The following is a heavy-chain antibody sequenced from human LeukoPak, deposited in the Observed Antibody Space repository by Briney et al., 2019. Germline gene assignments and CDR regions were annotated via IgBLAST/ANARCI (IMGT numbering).Heavy chain of an antibody. D-gene: IGHD3-10*01. V-gene: IGHV1-2*02. CDR3: ARGESNTYYYGSGSYLGTRIDY. Sequence: ASVKVSCKASGYTFTGYYMHWVRQAPGQGLEWMGWINPNSGGTNYAQKFQGRVTMTRDTSISTAYMELSRLRSDDTAVYYCARGESNTYYYGSGSYLGTRIDYWGQGTLVTVSS. CDR2: INPNSGGT. CDR1: GYTFTGYY. J-gene: IGHJ4*02.